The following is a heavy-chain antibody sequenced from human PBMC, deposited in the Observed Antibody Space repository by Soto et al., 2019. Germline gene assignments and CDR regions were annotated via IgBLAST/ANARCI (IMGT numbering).Heavy chain of an antibody. CDR2: INPNSGGT. J-gene: IGHJ5*02. CDR1: GYTFTGYY. Sequence: ASVKVSCKASGYTFTGYYMHWVRQAPGQGLEWMGWINPNSGGTNYAQKFQGWVTMTRDTSISTAYMELSRLRSDDTAVYYCAREGERGPYCSSTSCAYNWFDPWGHGTLVTVSS. D-gene: IGHD2-2*01. CDR3: AREGERGPYCSSTSCAYNWFDP. V-gene: IGHV1-2*04.